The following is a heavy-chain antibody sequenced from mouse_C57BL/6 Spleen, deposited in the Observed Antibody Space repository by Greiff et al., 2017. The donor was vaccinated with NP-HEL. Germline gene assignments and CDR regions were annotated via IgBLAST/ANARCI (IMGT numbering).Heavy chain of an antibody. CDR2: ISSGGDYI. Sequence: EVMLVESGEGLVKPGGSLKLSCAASGFTFSSYAMSWVRQTPEKRLEWVAYISSGGDYIYYADTVKGRFTISRDNARNTLYLQMSSLKSEDTAMYYCTREGGGSSGYFDYWGQGTTLTVSS. J-gene: IGHJ2*01. CDR1: GFTFSSYA. V-gene: IGHV5-9-1*02. CDR3: TREGGGSSGYFDY. D-gene: IGHD3-2*02.